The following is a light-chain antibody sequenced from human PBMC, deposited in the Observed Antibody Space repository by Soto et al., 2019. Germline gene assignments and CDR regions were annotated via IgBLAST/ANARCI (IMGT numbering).Light chain of an antibody. CDR2: KVS. CDR1: QSLVYSDGNTY. V-gene: IGKV2-30*01. Sequence: DVVMTQSPLSLPVTLGQPASISCRSSQSLVYSDGNTYLNWFQQRPGQSPRRLIYKVSNRDSGVPDRFSGSGSGTDFTLKISRVEAEDVGVYYCMQGTHWPPLLDTFGQGTKLEIK. CDR3: MQGTHWPPLLDT. J-gene: IGKJ2*01.